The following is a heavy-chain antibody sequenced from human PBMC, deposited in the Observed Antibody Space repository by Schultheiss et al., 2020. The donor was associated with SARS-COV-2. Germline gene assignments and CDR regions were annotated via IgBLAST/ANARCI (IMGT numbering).Heavy chain of an antibody. CDR1: GYTFTSYG. V-gene: IGHV1-2*06. Sequence: GGSLRLSCKASGYTFTSYGISWVRQAPGQGLEWMGRINPNSGGTNYAQKFQGRVTMTRDTSISTAYMELSRLRSEDTAVYYCARSAGWFDPWGQGTLVTVSS. CDR2: INPNSGGT. CDR3: ARSAGWFDP. J-gene: IGHJ5*02.